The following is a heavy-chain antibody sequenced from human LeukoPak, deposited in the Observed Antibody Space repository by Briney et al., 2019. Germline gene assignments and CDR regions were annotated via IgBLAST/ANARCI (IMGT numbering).Heavy chain of an antibody. CDR2: INHSGST. V-gene: IGHV4-34*01. D-gene: IGHD3-22*01. Sequence: PSETLSLTCAVNGESLSGYYWSWIRQPPGKGLEWIGEINHSGSTNYNPSLKSRVTISVDTSKNQFSLKLSSVTAADTAVYYCARHSYDSSGYRMWSEYFQHWGQGTLVTVSS. J-gene: IGHJ1*01. CDR1: GESLSGYY. CDR3: ARHSYDSSGYRMWSEYFQH.